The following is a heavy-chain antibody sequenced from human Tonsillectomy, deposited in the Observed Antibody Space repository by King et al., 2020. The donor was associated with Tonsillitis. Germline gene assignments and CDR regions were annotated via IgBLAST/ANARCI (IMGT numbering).Heavy chain of an antibody. V-gene: IGHV4-4*02. CDR2: IYHSGST. J-gene: IGHJ4*02. CDR1: GGSISSSNW. D-gene: IGHD2-2*01. Sequence: VQLQESGPGLVKPSGTLSLTCAVSGGSISSSNWWSWVRQPPGKGLEWIGEIYHSGSTNYNPSLKSRVTISVDKSKNQFSLKLSSVTAADTAVYYCATGYRSSTSCYVSWFDYWGQGTLVTVSS. CDR3: ATGYRSSTSCYVSWFDY.